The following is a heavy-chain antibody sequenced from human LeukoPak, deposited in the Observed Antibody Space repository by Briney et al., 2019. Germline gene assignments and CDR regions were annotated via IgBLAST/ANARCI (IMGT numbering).Heavy chain of an antibody. D-gene: IGHD3-10*01. CDR3: ARLKEGIDY. V-gene: IGHV4-39*01. CDR2: IYYSENT. CDR1: GGSISGSSYF. Sequence: SETLSLTCAVSGGSISGSSYFWGWIRQPPGKGLEWIGSIYYSENTYYNPSLKSRVTISVDTSKNQFSLKLSSVTAADTAVYYCARLKEGIDYWGQGTLVTVSS. J-gene: IGHJ4*02.